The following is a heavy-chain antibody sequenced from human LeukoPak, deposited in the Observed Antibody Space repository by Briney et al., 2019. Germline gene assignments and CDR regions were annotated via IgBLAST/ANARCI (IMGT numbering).Heavy chain of an antibody. CDR1: GGTFSSYA. CDR2: ITSIFGTA. CDR3: ARESPYYDSSGYYSGHFDY. V-gene: IGHV1-69*13. Sequence: SVKVSCKASGGTFSSYAISWVRQAPGQGLEWMGGITSIFGTANYAQKFQGRVTITADESTSTAYMELSSLRSEDTAVYYCARESPYYDSSGYYSGHFDYWGQGTLVTVSS. D-gene: IGHD3-22*01. J-gene: IGHJ4*02.